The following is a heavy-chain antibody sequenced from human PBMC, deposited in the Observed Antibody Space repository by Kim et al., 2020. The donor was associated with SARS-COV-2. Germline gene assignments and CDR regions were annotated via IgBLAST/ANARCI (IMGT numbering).Heavy chain of an antibody. D-gene: IGHD3-3*01. V-gene: IGHV3-23*01. J-gene: IGHJ4*02. CDR3: AKDYNQITIFGVVMSNYYFDY. CDR1: GFTFSSYA. CDR2: ISGSGGST. Sequence: GGSLRLSCAASGFTFSSYAMSWVRQAPGKGLEWVSAISGSGGSTYYADSVKGRFTISRDNSKNTLYLQMNSLRAEDTAVYYCAKDYNQITIFGVVMSNYYFDYWGQGTLVTVSS.